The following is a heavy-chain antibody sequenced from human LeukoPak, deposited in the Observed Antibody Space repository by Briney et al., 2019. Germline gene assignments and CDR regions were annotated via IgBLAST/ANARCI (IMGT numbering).Heavy chain of an antibody. D-gene: IGHD6-19*01. J-gene: IGHJ4*02. CDR3: ARGTVQWLTH. CDR1: GFTFSSYA. Sequence: PGGSLRLSCAASGFTFSSYAMHWVRQAPGKGLEWVAVISYDGSNKYYADSVKGRFTISRDNSKNTLYLQMNSLRAEDTAVCYCARGTVQWLTHWGQGTLVTVSS. V-gene: IGHV3-30*04. CDR2: ISYDGSNK.